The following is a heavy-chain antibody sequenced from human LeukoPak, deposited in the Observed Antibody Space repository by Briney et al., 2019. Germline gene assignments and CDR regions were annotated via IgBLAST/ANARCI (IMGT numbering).Heavy chain of an antibody. D-gene: IGHD2-15*01. CDR3: ARDLGVVAATRGKWSYGMDV. CDR1: GYTFTGYY. CDR2: INPNSGGT. J-gene: IGHJ6*02. V-gene: IGHV1-2*02. Sequence: GASVKVSCKASGYTFTGYYMHWVRQAPGQGLEWMGWINPNSGGTNYAQKFQGRVTMTRDTSISTAYMELSRLRSDDTAVYYCARDLGVVAATRGKWSYGMDVWGQGTTVTVSS.